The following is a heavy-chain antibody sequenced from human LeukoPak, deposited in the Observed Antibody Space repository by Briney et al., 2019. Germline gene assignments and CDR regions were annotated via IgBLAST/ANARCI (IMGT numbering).Heavy chain of an antibody. D-gene: IGHD3-9*01. V-gene: IGHV3-23*01. CDR2: VTGSGGST. CDR1: GFTFSNYA. CDR3: AKWGDFDILTGYYVSDF. Sequence: GASLRLSCVASGFTFSNYAMSWVRQAPGKRLEWVSAVTGSGGSTYYADSVKSRFTISRDNSRNTLFLQMNSLRAEDTAIYYCAKWGDFDILTGYYVSDFWGQGTLVTVSS. J-gene: IGHJ4*02.